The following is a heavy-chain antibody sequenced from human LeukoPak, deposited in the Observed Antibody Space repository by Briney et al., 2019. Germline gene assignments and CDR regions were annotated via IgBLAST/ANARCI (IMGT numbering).Heavy chain of an antibody. CDR3: AKSRATSDWYFFDY. Sequence: PGGSLRLSCAASGFTFSSYAMSWVRQAPGQGLEWVSGIISGGNTYYADSVKGRCPLSRDNSKHALYLQINSLRAEDTAVYHCAKSRATSDWYFFDYWGQGTLVTASS. D-gene: IGHD2-21*02. CDR1: GFTFSSYA. V-gene: IGHV3-23*01. CDR2: IISGGNT. J-gene: IGHJ4*02.